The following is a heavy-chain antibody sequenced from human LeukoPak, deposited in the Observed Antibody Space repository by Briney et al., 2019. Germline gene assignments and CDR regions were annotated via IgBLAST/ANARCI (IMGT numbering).Heavy chain of an antibody. V-gene: IGHV4-61*02. D-gene: IGHD5-18*01. CDR2: ISSSGST. CDR3: ARADTAMVDDYYYYYMDV. J-gene: IGHJ6*03. CDR1: GDSISSGDYY. Sequence: SQTLSLTCTVSGDSISSGDYYWSWIRQPAGKGLEWIGRISSSGSTNYNPPLKSRVTISVDTSKNQFSLKLSSVTAADTAVYYCARADTAMVDDYYYYYMDVWGKGTTVTISS.